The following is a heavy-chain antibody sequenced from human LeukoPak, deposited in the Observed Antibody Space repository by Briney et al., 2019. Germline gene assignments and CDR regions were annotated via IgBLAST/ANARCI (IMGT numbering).Heavy chain of an antibody. V-gene: IGHV4-31*03. Sequence: SETLSLTCSVSGDSISSGGDFWSWIRQHPGKGLEWIGFIYSSETTYYNPSLKSRVTMSLDTSKNQFSLRLNSVTAADTAVYYCARASWGESGSSGPRRYSFDHWGQGTLVTVSS. D-gene: IGHD3-10*01. CDR3: ARASWGESGSSGPRRYSFDH. CDR1: GDSISSGGDF. CDR2: IYSSETT. J-gene: IGHJ4*02.